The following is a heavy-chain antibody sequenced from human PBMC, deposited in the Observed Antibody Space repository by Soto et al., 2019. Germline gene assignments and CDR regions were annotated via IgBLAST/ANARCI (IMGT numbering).Heavy chain of an antibody. V-gene: IGHV3-33*01. J-gene: IGHJ3*02. CDR3: ARPLYGDYYSGVGAFDI. D-gene: IGHD4-17*01. CDR2: IWYDGSNK. CDR1: GFTFSSYG. Sequence: GGSLRLSCAASGFTFSSYGMHWVRQAPGKGLEWVAVIWYDGSNKYYADSVKGRFTISRDNSKNTLYLQMNSLRAEDTAVYYCARPLYGDYYSGVGAFDIWGQGTMVTVSS.